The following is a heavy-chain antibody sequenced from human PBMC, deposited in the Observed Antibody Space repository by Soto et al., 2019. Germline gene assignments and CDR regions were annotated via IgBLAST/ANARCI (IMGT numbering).Heavy chain of an antibody. CDR1: GFTFSSYA. D-gene: IGHD5-12*01. CDR3: ARANVDYSGYANHDY. V-gene: IGHV3-64*01. J-gene: IGHJ4*02. CDR2: ISSNGGST. Sequence: GGSLRLSCAASGFTFSSYAMHWVRQAPGKGLEYVSAISSNGGSTYYANSVKGRFTISRDNSKNTLYLQMGSLRAEDMAVYYCARANVDYSGYANHDYWGQGTLVTVSS.